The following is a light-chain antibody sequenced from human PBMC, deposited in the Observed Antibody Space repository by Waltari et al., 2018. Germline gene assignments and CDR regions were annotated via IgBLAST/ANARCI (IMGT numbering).Light chain of an antibody. CDR3: CSYAGSYTSYVV. CDR2: EVS. J-gene: IGLJ2*01. Sequence: QSALTQPASVSGSPGQSITISCTGTTSDVGSYNLVSWYQQHPAKAPKLIIYEVSQRATGVANRFPGSRSSNTASLTISGLQAEDEAEYHCCSYAGSYTSYVVFGGGTKLTVL. CDR1: TSDVGSYNL. V-gene: IGLV2-23*02.